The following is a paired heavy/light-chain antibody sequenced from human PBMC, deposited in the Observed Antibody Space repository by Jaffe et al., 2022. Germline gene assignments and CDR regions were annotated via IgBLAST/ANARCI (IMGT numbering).Light chain of an antibody. J-gene: IGLJ1*01. CDR2: QDS. CDR3: QAWDSSTALNYV. CDR1: KLGDKY. Sequence: SYELTQPPSVSVSPGQTASITCSGDKLGDKYACWYQQKPGQSPVLVIYQDSKRPSGIPERFSGSNSGNTATLTISGTQAMDEADYYCQAWDSSTALNYVFGTGTKVTVL. V-gene: IGLV3-1*01.
Heavy chain of an antibody. CDR3: ARHFATMVRGVIIPEYNWFDP. CDR1: GYSISSGYY. D-gene: IGHD3-10*01. J-gene: IGHJ5*02. Sequence: QVQLQESGPGLVKPSETLSLTCAVSGYSISSGYYWGWIRQPPGKGLEWIGSIYHSGSTYYNPSLKSRVTISVDTSKNQFSLKLSSVTAADTAVYYCARHFATMVRGVIIPEYNWFDPWGQGTLVTVSS. CDR2: IYHSGST. V-gene: IGHV4-38-2*01.